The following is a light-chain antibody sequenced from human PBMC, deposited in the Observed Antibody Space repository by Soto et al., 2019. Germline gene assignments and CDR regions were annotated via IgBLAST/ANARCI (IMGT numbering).Light chain of an antibody. CDR3: QHYDHLPIT. Sequence: DIQMTQSPSSLSASVGDRVTITCQASQDITNYLNWYQQKPGKARRLLLYDASSLETGVPSRFSGSGSGTDFTFTISSLQPEDIATYYCQHYDHLPITFGQGTRLEIK. CDR1: QDITNY. V-gene: IGKV1-33*01. J-gene: IGKJ5*01. CDR2: DAS.